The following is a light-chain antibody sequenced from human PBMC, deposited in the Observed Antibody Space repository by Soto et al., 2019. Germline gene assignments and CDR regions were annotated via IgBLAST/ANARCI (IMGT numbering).Light chain of an antibody. CDR2: SNN. V-gene: IGLV1-44*01. J-gene: IGLJ2*01. Sequence: QSVLTQPPSASGTPGQRVTISCSGSSSNIGSNTVNWYQQLPGTDPQLLIYSNNQRPSVVPDRFSGSKSGTSASLAISGLHSEDEADYYCAAWDDSLNGVVFGGGTKLTVL. CDR1: SSNIGSNT. CDR3: AAWDDSLNGVV.